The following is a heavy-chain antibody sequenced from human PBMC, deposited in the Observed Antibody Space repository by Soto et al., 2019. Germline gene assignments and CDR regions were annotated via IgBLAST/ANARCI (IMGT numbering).Heavy chain of an antibody. CDR2: ISAYNGNT. V-gene: IGHV1-18*01. J-gene: IGHJ4*02. Sequence: GASVKVSCKASGYTFTSYGISWVRQAPGQGLEWMGWISAYNGNTNYAQKLQGRVTMTTDTSTSTAYMELRSLRSDDTAVYYCARTTIPIAAAGPVSLNWGQGTLVTVSS. CDR1: GYTFTSYG. CDR3: ARTTIPIAAAGPVSLN. D-gene: IGHD6-13*01.